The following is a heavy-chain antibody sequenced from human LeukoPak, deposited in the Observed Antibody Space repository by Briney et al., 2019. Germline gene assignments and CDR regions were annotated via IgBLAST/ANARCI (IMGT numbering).Heavy chain of an antibody. J-gene: IGHJ4*02. CDR3: AKDLEMATFYFDY. Sequence: PGGSLRLSCAASGFTFSSYSMNWVRQAPGKGLEWVSAISGSGGSTYYADSVKGRFTISRDNSKNTLYLQMNSLRAEDTAVYYCAKDLEMATFYFDYWGQGTLVTVSS. CDR1: GFTFSSYS. CDR2: ISGSGGST. V-gene: IGHV3-23*01. D-gene: IGHD5-24*01.